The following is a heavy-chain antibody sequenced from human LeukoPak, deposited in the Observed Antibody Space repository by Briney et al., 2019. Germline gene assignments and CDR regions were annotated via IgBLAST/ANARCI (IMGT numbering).Heavy chain of an antibody. V-gene: IGHV3-30*03. J-gene: IGHJ4*02. D-gene: IGHD6-13*01. Sequence: GGSLRLSCAASGFTFSSHGMHWVRQAPGKGLEWVAVISYDGSNTYYADSVKGRFTISRDNSKNTLFLQMNSLRAEDTAVYYCARGYLSSTRTDYFDYWGQGTLVTVSS. CDR1: GFTFSSHG. CDR3: ARGYLSSTRTDYFDY. CDR2: ISYDGSNT.